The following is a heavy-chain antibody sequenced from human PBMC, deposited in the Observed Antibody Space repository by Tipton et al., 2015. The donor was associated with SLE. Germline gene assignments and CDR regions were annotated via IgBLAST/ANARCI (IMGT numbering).Heavy chain of an antibody. D-gene: IGHD2-21*01. CDR1: GDAIRGSIYY. Sequence: TLSLTCTVSGDAIRGSIYYWGWIRQPPRKGLEWIGSIHNTGSTYPNPSLRSRVSISLGTSRNQFSLKLDSLTAADTAVYYWATSNCGGSCSDAFDVWGQGTMVTVS. CDR3: ATSNCGGSCSDAFDV. J-gene: IGHJ3*01. V-gene: IGHV4-39*07. CDR2: IHNTGST.